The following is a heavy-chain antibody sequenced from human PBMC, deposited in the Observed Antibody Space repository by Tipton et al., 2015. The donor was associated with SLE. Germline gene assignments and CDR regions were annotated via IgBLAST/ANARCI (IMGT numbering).Heavy chain of an antibody. V-gene: IGHV4-59*02. Sequence: TLSLTCAVSGGSVSSHSWSWIRQPPGKGLEWIGCMYYSGSTNYNPSLKSRVTISVDTSKNQFSLKLGSVTAADTAVYYCVREVVVTDAFDIWGQGTMVTVSS. CDR2: MYYSGST. CDR1: GGSVSSHS. J-gene: IGHJ3*02. D-gene: IGHD3-22*01. CDR3: VREVVVTDAFDI.